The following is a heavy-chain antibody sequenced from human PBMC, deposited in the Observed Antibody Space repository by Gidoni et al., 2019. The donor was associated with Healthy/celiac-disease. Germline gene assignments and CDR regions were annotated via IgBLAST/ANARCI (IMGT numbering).Heavy chain of an antibody. J-gene: IGHJ4*02. Sequence: QLQLQESGPGLVKPSETLSLTCTVSGGSISSSSYYWGWIRQPPGKGLEWIGSIYYSGSTYYNPSLKSRVTISVDTSKNQFSLKLSSVTAADTAVYYCARRLAVAGPFDYWGQGTLVTVSS. CDR1: GGSISSSSYY. CDR3: ARRLAVAGPFDY. V-gene: IGHV4-39*01. D-gene: IGHD6-19*01. CDR2: IYYSGST.